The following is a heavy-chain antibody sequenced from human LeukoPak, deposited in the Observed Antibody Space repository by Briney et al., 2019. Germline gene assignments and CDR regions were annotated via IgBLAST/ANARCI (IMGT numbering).Heavy chain of an antibody. Sequence: GGSLRLSCAASGFTFSSYSMNWLRQAPGKGLEWVSSISSSSSYIYYADSVKGRFTISRENAKNSLYLQMNSLRAEDTAVYYCAKDWSRVDILTGYYIRAGPDVWGKGTTVTISS. D-gene: IGHD3-9*01. J-gene: IGHJ6*04. CDR3: AKDWSRVDILTGYYIRAGPDV. CDR1: GFTFSSYS. V-gene: IGHV3-21*01. CDR2: ISSSSSYI.